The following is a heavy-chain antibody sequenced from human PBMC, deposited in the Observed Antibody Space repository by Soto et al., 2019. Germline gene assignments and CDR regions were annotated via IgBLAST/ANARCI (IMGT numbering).Heavy chain of an antibody. D-gene: IGHD5-18*01. V-gene: IGHV2-5*01. CDR3: AHRPGSYGFLYFDY. J-gene: IGHJ4*02. CDR1: VFSLSTSGVG. Sequence: GSGPTLVNPTQTLTLTCTFSVFSLSTSGVGVGWIRQPPGKALEWLALIYWNDDKRYSPSLKSRLTITKDTSKNQVVLTMTNMDPVDTATYYSAHRPGSYGFLYFDYWGQGTLVTVSS. CDR2: IYWNDDK.